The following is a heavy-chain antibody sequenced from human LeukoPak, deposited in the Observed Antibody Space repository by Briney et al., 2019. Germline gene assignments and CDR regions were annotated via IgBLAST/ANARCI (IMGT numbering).Heavy chain of an antibody. D-gene: IGHD3-3*01. CDR3: ARDGVLRFLGWLNEWGP. CDR2: ISAYNGNT. J-gene: IGHJ5*02. V-gene: IGHV1-18*01. CDR1: GYTFTSYG. Sequence: GASVKVSCKASGYTFTSYGISWVRQAPGQGLEWMGWISAYNGNTNYAQKLQGRVTMTTDTSTSTAHMELRSLRSDDTAVYYCARDGVLRFLGWLNEWGPWGQGTLVTVSS.